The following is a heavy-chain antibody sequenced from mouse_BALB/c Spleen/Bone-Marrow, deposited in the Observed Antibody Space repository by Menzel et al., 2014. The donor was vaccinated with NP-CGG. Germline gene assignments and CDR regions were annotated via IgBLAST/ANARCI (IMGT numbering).Heavy chain of an antibody. CDR3: TRVTTDWYFDV. CDR2: INPYNGDT. J-gene: IGHJ1*01. D-gene: IGHD1-1*01. V-gene: IGHV1-20*02. Sequence: EVQRVESGPELVKPGASVKISCKASGYSFTGYFMNWVMQSHGKSLEWIGRINPYNGDTFYNQKFKGKATLTADKSSSTAHMELRSLASEDSAVYYCTRVTTDWYFDVWGAGTTVTVSS. CDR1: GYSFTGYF.